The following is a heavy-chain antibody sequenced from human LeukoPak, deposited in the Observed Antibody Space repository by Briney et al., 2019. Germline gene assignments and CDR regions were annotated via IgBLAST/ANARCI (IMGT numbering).Heavy chain of an antibody. CDR3: ARDQEAVWFGNGRGYFDY. V-gene: IGHV3-21*01. D-gene: IGHD3-10*01. Sequence: GGSLRLSCAASGFTFSSYAMSWVRQAPGKGLEWVSSISSSSSYIYYADSVKGRFAISRDNAKNSLYLQMNSLRAEDTAVYYCARDQEAVWFGNGRGYFDYWGQGTLVTVSS. CDR2: ISSSSSYI. J-gene: IGHJ4*02. CDR1: GFTFSSYA.